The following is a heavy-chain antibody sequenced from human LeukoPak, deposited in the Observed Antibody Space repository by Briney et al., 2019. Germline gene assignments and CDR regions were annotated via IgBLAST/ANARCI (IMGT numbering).Heavy chain of an antibody. Sequence: GGSLRLSCAVSGFIFSRYWVHWVRHAPGEGRVWVSRISTEGSRTIYADSVEGRFTISRDNAKNTLYLQMDSVRAEDTGVYYCGRDYAFDIWGQGTMVTVS. CDR2: ISTEGSRT. J-gene: IGHJ3*02. CDR3: GRDYAFDI. V-gene: IGHV3-74*01. CDR1: GFIFSRYW.